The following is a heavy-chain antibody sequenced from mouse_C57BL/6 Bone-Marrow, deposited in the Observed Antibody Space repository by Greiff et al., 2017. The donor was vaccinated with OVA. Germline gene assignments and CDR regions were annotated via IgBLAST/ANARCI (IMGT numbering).Heavy chain of an antibody. Sequence: VQLQQSGAELVMPGASVKLSCKASGYTFTSYWMHWVKQRPGQGLEWIGEIDPSDSYTNYNQKFKGKSTLTVDKSSSTAYMQLSSLTSEDSAVYYCARYDYGSSLWGQGTLVTVSA. CDR3: ARYDYGSSL. CDR1: GYTFTSYW. V-gene: IGHV1-69*01. CDR2: IDPSDSYT. D-gene: IGHD1-1*01. J-gene: IGHJ3*01.